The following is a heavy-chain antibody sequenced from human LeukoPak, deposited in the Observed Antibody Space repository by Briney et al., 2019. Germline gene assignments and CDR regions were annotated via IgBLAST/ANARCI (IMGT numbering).Heavy chain of an antibody. CDR2: INPNSGGT. D-gene: IGHD1-7*01. CDR1: GYTFTGYY. J-gene: IGHJ4*02. CDR3: ARDKFPYNWNSAVYFDY. V-gene: IGHV1-2*02. Sequence: ASVKVSCKASGYTFTGYYMHWVRQAPGQGLEWMGWINPNSGGTNYAQKFLGRVTMTRDTSISTAYMELSRLRSDDTAVYYCARDKFPYNWNSAVYFDYWGQGTLVTVSS.